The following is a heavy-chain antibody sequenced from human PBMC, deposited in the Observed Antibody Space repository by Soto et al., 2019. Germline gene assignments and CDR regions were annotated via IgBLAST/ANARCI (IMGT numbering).Heavy chain of an antibody. CDR3: AKDIHSSSWYYFDY. J-gene: IGHJ4*02. Sequence: GGSLRLSCAASGFTFSSYGMSWVRQAPGKGLEWVSAISGSGGSTYYADSVKGRFTISRDNSKNTLYLQMNSLRAVDTAVYYCAKDIHSSSWYYFDYWGQGTLVTVSS. CDR2: ISGSGGST. D-gene: IGHD6-13*01. V-gene: IGHV3-23*01. CDR1: GFTFSSYG.